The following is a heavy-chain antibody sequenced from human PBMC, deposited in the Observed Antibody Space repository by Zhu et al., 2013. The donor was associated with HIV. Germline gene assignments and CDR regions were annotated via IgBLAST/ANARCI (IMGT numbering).Heavy chain of an antibody. CDR1: GYIFTAYY. V-gene: IGHV1-2*02. CDR2: INPNSGGT. J-gene: IGHJ1*01. Sequence: QVQLVQSGAEVKKPGASVKVSCKASGYIFTAYYMHWVRQAPGQGLEWMGWINPNSGGTNFAQKFQGRVTMTRDTSISTAYIELSSLRSDETAVYYCAREGSGTYTGTYLYYFQDWGQGTLVTVSS. D-gene: IGHD3-10*01. CDR3: AREGSGTYTGTYLYYFQD.